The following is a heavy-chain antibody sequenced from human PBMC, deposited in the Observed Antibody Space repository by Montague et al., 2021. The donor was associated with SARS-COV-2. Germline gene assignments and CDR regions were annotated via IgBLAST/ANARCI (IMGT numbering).Heavy chain of an antibody. CDR1: GGSISSSSYY. D-gene: IGHD3-9*01. CDR3: ARTYYDILTGYYNRGAFDI. CDR2: IYYSGST. J-gene: IGHJ3*02. Sequence: SETLSLTCTVSGGSISSSSYYWGWIRQPPGKGLEWIGYIYYSGSTNYNPSLKSRVTISVDTSKNQLSLKLSSVTAADTAVYYCARTYYDILTGYYNRGAFDIWGQGTMVTVPS. V-gene: IGHV4-61*05.